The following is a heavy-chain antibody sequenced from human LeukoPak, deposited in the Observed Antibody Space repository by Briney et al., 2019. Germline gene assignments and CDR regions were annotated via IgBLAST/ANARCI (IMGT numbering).Heavy chain of an antibody. D-gene: IGHD6-13*01. V-gene: IGHV1-18*01. CDR2: ISAYSSNT. Sequence: ASVKVSCKASGYTFTSYGISWVRQAPGQGLECMGWISAYSSNTNYALKLQGRVIMTTDTSTSTAYMELRSLRSDDTAVYYCARARSSSQPIDYWGQGTLVTVSS. CDR1: GYTFTSYG. CDR3: ARARSSSQPIDY. J-gene: IGHJ4*02.